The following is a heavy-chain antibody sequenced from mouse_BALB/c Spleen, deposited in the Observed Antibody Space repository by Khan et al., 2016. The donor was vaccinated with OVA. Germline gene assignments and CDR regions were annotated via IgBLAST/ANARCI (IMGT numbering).Heavy chain of an antibody. CDR1: GYTFNSYS. Sequence: QVQLQQSGAELARPGASVKMSCTASGYTFNSYSMHWIKQRPGQGLEWIGNINPSNGYTNHNQKFKDKATMTADKSSSTAYMQLSSLTSEDTAVYSCARDVQYHSSRGAPDYWGQGTSVTVSS. CDR3: ARDVQYHSSRGAPDY. V-gene: IGHV1-4*01. CDR2: INPSNGYT. J-gene: IGHJ4*01. D-gene: IGHD2-5*01.